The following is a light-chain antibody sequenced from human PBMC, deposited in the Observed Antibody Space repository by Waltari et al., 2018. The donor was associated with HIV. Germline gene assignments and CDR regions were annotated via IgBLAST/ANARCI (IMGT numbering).Light chain of an antibody. CDR3: LQTYGAPRNSPS. CDR1: QSIASY. Sequence: DIQMTQSPSSLSASVGDRVTIACRASQSIASYVNWYQQKPGKAPNLLIYAASTLQTGVPSRFSGSGSGTQFTLTISGLQVEDFATYYCLQTYGAPRNSPSFGQGTRVEVK. V-gene: IGKV1-39*01. J-gene: IGKJ1*01. CDR2: AAS.